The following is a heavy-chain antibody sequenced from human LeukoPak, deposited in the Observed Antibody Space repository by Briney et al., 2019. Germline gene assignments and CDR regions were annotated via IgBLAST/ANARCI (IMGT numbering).Heavy chain of an antibody. Sequence: SETLSLTCAVYGGSFSGYYWSWIRQPPGKGLEWIGEINHSGSTNYNPSLKSRVTISVDTSKNQFSLKLSSVTAADTAVYYCAREPSVYYDSSGYYIRLARGWYDYWGQGTLVTVSS. J-gene: IGHJ4*02. CDR3: AREPSVYYDSSGYYIRLARGWYDY. CDR2: INHSGST. CDR1: GGSFSGYY. D-gene: IGHD3-22*01. V-gene: IGHV4-34*01.